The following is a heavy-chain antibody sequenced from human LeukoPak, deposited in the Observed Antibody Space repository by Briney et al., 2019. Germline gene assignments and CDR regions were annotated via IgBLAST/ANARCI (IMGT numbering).Heavy chain of an antibody. CDR3: ALIAVAGSRSE. V-gene: IGHV4-39*07. CDR1: GGSISSSSYY. CDR2: IYYSGST. D-gene: IGHD6-19*01. Sequence: SETLSLTCTVSGGSISSSSYYWGWIRQPPGKGLEWIGSIYYSGSTYYNPSLKSRVTISVDTSKNQFSLKLSSVTAADTAVYYCALIAVAGSRSEWGQGTLVTVSS. J-gene: IGHJ4*02.